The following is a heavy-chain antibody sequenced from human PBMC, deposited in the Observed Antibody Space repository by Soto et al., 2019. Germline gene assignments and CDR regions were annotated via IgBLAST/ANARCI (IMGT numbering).Heavy chain of an antibody. CDR2: ISSGSGYI. CDR1: GFTFISYS. CDR3: ARDWQWVDY. D-gene: IGHD6-19*01. Sequence: GGSLRLSWAAAGFTFISYSMIWVRQAPGKGLEWVSSISSGSGYIYYADSVKGRFTISRDNAENSLFLQMDTLRAEDTAVYYCARDWQWVDYWGQGTLVTVSS. V-gene: IGHV3-21*01. J-gene: IGHJ4*02.